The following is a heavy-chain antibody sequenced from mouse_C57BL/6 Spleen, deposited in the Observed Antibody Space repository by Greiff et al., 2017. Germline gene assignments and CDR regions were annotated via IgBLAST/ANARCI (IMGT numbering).Heavy chain of an antibody. J-gene: IGHJ3*01. CDR3: ASYDGYYSWFAY. CDR2: INPNNGGT. Sequence: VQLKQSGPELVKPGASVKMSCKASGYTFTDYNMHWVKQSHGKSLEWIGYINPNNGGTSYNQKFKGKATLTVNKSSSTAYMELRSLTSEDSAVYYCASYDGYYSWFAYWGQGTLVTVSA. D-gene: IGHD2-3*01. CDR1: GYTFTDYN. V-gene: IGHV1-22*01.